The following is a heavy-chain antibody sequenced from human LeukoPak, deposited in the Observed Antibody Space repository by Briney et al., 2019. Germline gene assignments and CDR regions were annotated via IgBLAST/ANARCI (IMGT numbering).Heavy chain of an antibody. CDR1: GGSISSYY. Sequence: SETLSLTCTVSGGSISSYYWSWIRQPPGKGLERIGYIYYSGSTNYNPSLKSRVTISVDTSKNQFSLKLSSVTAADTAVYYCARSRGGDYGSLEGWGQGTLVTVSS. J-gene: IGHJ4*02. V-gene: IGHV4-59*08. CDR3: ARSRGGDYGSLEG. D-gene: IGHD3-10*01. CDR2: IYYSGST.